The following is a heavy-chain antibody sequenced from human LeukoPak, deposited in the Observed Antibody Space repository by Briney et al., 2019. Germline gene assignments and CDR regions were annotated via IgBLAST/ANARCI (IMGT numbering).Heavy chain of an antibody. Sequence: SETLSVTCTVSGGSVSSGSYYWSWIRQPPGKGLEWIGYIYYSGSTNYNPSLKSRVTISADTSKNQFSLKLSSVTAADTAVYYCARDGDYWGQGTLVTVSS. V-gene: IGHV4-61*01. J-gene: IGHJ4*02. CDR2: IYYSGST. CDR1: GGSVSSGSYY. CDR3: ARDGDY.